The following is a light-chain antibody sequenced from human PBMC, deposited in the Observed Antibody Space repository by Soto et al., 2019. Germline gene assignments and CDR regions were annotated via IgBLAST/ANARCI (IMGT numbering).Light chain of an antibody. J-gene: IGKJ1*01. V-gene: IGKV1-5*03. CDR2: KAS. Sequence: DIQMTQSPSTLSASVGDRVIITCRASQSISSWLAWYQQKPGTAPKLLIYKASTLQSGVPSRFSGSGSGTEFTLTISSLQPDDSATYYSQQYSDNWTFGQGTKVDIK. CDR3: QQYSDNWT. CDR1: QSISSW.